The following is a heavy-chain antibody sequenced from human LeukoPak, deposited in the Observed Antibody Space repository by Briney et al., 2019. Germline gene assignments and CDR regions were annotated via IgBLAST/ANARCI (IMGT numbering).Heavy chain of an antibody. CDR1: GASFSGYY. CDR2: INHGGST. J-gene: IGHJ6*03. Sequence: SETLSLTCAVYGASFSGYYCSWIRQPPGKWLEWIGEINHGGSTNNNPSFKTQATIPVDTPKNHFSLKLSSVTAADTAVYYCARGRRGGGQLVRYYYYYYMDVWGKGTTVTVSS. CDR3: ARGRRGGGQLVRYYYYYYMDV. V-gene: IGHV4-34*04. D-gene: IGHD6-6*01.